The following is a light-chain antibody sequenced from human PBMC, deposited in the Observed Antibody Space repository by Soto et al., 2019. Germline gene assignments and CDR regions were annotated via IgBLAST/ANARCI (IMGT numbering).Light chain of an antibody. V-gene: IGLV2-14*01. CDR2: EVS. CDR1: SSDVGGYNY. J-gene: IGLJ2*01. CDR3: SSYTSSITVI. Sequence: QSALTQPASVSGSPGQSITISCTGTSSDVGGYNYVSWYQQHPGKAPKLMIYEVSNRPSGVSNRFSGSKSGNTASLTISGLQAEDEGEYYCSSYTSSITVIFGGGTKLTVL.